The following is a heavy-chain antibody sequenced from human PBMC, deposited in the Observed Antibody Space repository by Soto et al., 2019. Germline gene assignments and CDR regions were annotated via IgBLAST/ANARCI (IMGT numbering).Heavy chain of an antibody. V-gene: IGHV3-23*01. D-gene: IGHD3-22*01. Sequence: EVRLLESGGGLVQPGGSLRLSCAASGFTFSNYAMSWVRQAPGKGLEWVSCISGSGGSTYYADSVKGRFTISRDNSKNTLYLQMNSLRAEDTAVYFCAKVYYDTTGYYSLDYWGQGTLVTVSS. J-gene: IGHJ4*02. CDR1: GFTFSNYA. CDR2: ISGSGGST. CDR3: AKVYYDTTGYYSLDY.